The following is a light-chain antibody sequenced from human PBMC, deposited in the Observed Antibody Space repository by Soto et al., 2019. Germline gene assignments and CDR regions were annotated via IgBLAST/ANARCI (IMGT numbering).Light chain of an antibody. J-gene: IGKJ1*01. CDR3: LPYDSYPRT. Sequence: DIQMTQSPSSLSAAVGDRVTITCRASQVIRNDLIWYQQKAGEAPKRLIDAASRLDTGARIRFSGSGSVAEFTLTISGLQPEDLATSYCLPYDSYPRTFGPGTKVEIK. CDR1: QVIRND. CDR2: AAS. V-gene: IGKV1-17*01.